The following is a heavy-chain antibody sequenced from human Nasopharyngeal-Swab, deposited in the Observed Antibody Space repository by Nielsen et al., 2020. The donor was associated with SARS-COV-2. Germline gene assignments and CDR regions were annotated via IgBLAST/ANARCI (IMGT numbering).Heavy chain of an antibody. CDR2: IIPIFGTA. J-gene: IGHJ6*02. Sequence: SVKVSCKASGYTFTSYYMHWVRQAPGQGLEWMGGIIPIFGTANYAQKFQGRVTITADESTSTAYMELSSLRSEDTAVYYCARDHQGSMDVWGQGATVTVSS. V-gene: IGHV1-69*13. CDR3: ARDHQGSMDV. CDR1: GYTFTSYY. D-gene: IGHD2-2*01.